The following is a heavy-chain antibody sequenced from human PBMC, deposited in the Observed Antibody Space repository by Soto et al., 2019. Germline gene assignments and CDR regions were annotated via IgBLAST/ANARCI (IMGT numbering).Heavy chain of an antibody. J-gene: IGHJ3*02. Sequence: QVQLVQSGAEVKNPGSSVRVSCKTSGFTFNVYGIHWVRQAPGQGLEWMGGLIPIYDEPNYAQKFQGRVTITADKSTATVYLELNSLRSEDTAVYFCTREGGGIGTGGTGNDAFDIWGQGTKVTVSS. CDR3: TREGGGIGTGGTGNDAFDI. V-gene: IGHV1-69*06. D-gene: IGHD6-13*01. CDR1: GFTFNVYG. CDR2: LIPIYDEP.